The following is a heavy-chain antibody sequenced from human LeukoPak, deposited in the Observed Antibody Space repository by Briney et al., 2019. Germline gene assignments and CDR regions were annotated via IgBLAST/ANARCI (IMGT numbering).Heavy chain of an antibody. D-gene: IGHD3-22*01. CDR2: ISSSSSYI. CDR1: GFTFSSYS. J-gene: IGHJ5*02. Sequence: GGSLRLSCAASGFTFSSYSMNWVRQAPGKGLEWVSSISSSSSYIYYADSVKGRFTISRDNAKNSLYLQMNSQRAEDTAVYYCARGPGLIVVVYHWFDPWGQGTLVTVSS. V-gene: IGHV3-21*01. CDR3: ARGPGLIVVVYHWFDP.